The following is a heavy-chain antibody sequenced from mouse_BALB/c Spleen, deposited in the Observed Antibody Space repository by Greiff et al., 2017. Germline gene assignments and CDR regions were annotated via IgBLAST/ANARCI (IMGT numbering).Heavy chain of an antibody. CDR1: GFTFSSYA. V-gene: IGHV5-9-3*01. J-gene: IGHJ4*01. CDR3: ARQYYDYDVRYAMDY. D-gene: IGHD2-4*01. Sequence: EVQVVESGGGLVKPGGSLKLSCAASGFTFSSYAMSWVRQTPEKRLEWVATISSGGSYTYYPDSVKGRFTISRDNAKNTLYLQMSSLRSEDTAMYYCARQYYDYDVRYAMDYWGQGTSVTVSS. CDR2: ISSGGSYT.